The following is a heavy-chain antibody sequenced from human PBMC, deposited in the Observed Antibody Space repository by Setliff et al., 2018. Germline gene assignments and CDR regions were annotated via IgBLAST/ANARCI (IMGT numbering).Heavy chain of an antibody. D-gene: IGHD3-22*01. J-gene: IGHJ4*02. V-gene: IGHV4-39*01. CDR3: ARQEDDSSGYYDY. Sequence: SETLSLTCAVSGGSISSSYYYWGWIRQPPGKGLEWIGSIYYSGSTYYNPSLKSRVTISVDTSKNQFSLKLSSVTVADTAVYYCARQEDDSSGYYDYWGQGTLVTVSS. CDR1: GGSISSSYYY. CDR2: IYYSGST.